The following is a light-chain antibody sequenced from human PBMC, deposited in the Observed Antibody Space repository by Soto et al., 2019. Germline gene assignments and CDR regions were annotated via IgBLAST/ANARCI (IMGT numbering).Light chain of an antibody. CDR2: DAS. Sequence: DIQMTQSPSTLSASVGDRVTITCRASQSISSWLAWYQQKPGKAPKLLIYDASSLESGVPSRFSGNGSGTEFTLTISSLQPDDFATYYCQQYNSYSPRTFGQGTKVDIK. J-gene: IGKJ1*01. CDR1: QSISSW. CDR3: QQYNSYSPRT. V-gene: IGKV1-5*01.